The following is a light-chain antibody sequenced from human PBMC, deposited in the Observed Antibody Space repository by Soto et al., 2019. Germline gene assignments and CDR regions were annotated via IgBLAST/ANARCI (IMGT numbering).Light chain of an antibody. CDR3: QQDGSSPRT. J-gene: IGKJ1*01. CDR2: GAS. CDR1: QSVSSSY. V-gene: IGKV3-20*01. Sequence: EIVLTQSPGTLSLSPGERATLSCRASQSVSSSYLAWYQQKPGQAPRLLIYGASSRATGIPDRFSGSGSGKYFTLTISRLDPEDFAVYCCQQDGSSPRTFGQGTKVEIK.